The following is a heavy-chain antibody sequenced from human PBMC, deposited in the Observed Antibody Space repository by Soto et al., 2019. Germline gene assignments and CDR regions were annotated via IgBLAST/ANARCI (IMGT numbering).Heavy chain of an antibody. CDR3: TRDVYYYDSSGYRSYYFDY. J-gene: IGHJ4*02. CDR1: GYTFTSYG. Sequence: ASVKVSCKASGYTFTSYGISWVRQAPGQGLEWMGWISAYNGNTNYAQKLQGRVTMTTDTSTSTAYMELRSLRSEDTAVYYCTRDVYYYDSSGYRSYYFDYWGQGTLVTVSS. V-gene: IGHV1-18*01. CDR2: ISAYNGNT. D-gene: IGHD3-22*01.